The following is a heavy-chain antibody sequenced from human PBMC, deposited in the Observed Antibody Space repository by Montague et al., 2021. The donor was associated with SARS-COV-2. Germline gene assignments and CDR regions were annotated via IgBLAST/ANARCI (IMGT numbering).Heavy chain of an antibody. V-gene: IGHV4-39*01. J-gene: IGHJ4*02. CDR2: IYYSGST. CDR3: ARSPRHYDFWSGYLPGHFDY. CDR1: GGSISSSSYY. D-gene: IGHD3-3*01. Sequence: SETLFLTCTVSGGSISSSSYYWGWIRQPPGKGLEWIGSIYYSGSTYYXPSLKSRVTISVDTSKNQFSLKLSSVTAADTAVYYCARSPRHYDFWSGYLPGHFDYWGQGTLVTVSS.